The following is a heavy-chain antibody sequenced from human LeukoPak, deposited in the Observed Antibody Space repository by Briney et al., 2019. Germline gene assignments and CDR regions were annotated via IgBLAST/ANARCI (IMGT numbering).Heavy chain of an antibody. Sequence: ASVKVSCKASGGTFSSYAISWVRQAPGQGLEWMGGIIPIFGTANYAQKFQGRVTITADESTSTAYMELSSLRSEDTAVYYCARRTYYYGSGSPGWFDPWGQGTLVTVSS. D-gene: IGHD3-10*01. CDR2: IIPIFGTA. V-gene: IGHV1-69*01. CDR3: ARRTYYYGSGSPGWFDP. CDR1: GGTFSSYA. J-gene: IGHJ5*02.